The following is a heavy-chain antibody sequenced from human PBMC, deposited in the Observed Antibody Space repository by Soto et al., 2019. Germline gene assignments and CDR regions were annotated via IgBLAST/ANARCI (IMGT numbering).Heavy chain of an antibody. CDR1: GGSISSGGYS. Sequence: QLQLQESGSGLVKPSQTLSLTCAVSGGSISSGGYSWSWIRQPPGKGLEWIGYSYNSGRTYYNPSLKIRVTLAVDRSKNQCSLKLSSVTAADTAVYYCARGFIAAAGTVGGFDPWGQGTLVTVSS. CDR3: ARGFIAAAGTVGGFDP. D-gene: IGHD6-13*01. CDR2: SYNSGRT. J-gene: IGHJ5*02. V-gene: IGHV4-30-2*01.